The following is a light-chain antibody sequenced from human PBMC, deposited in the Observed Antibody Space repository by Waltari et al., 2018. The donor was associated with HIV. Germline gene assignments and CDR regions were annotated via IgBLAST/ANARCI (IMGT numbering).Light chain of an antibody. CDR1: NSNIGSTYD. V-gene: IGLV1-40*01. CDR3: QSDDSRLSAWV. Sequence: QSVLTQPPSVSGAPGQRVTISCTGSNSNIGSTYDVHWYQLLPGKAPKLLIYANNNRPAGVPDRFAASKAGSSASLAITGLQAEEEADYSCQSDDSRLSAWVFGGGTKVTVL. CDR2: ANN. J-gene: IGLJ3*02.